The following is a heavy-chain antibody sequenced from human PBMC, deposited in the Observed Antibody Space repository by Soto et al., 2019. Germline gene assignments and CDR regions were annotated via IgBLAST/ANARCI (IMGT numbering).Heavy chain of an antibody. CDR3: ARGPARGVISY. D-gene: IGHD3-10*01. CDR2: AYYSGST. J-gene: IGHJ4*02. V-gene: IGHV4-39*01. Sequence: SETLSLTCTVSGGSINSGSYYWGWIRQPPGKGLEWIGSAYYSGSTYYNPSLKSRVTISVDTSKNQFSLKLSSVTAADTAVYYYARGPARGVISYWGQGTLVTVSS. CDR1: GGSINSGSYY.